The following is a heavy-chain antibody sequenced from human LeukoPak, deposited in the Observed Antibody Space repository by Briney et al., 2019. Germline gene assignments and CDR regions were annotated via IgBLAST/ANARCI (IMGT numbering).Heavy chain of an antibody. Sequence: GGSLRPSCAVSGFTVSSNYMSWVRQTPGKGLEWVSVIYSGGSTYYADSVKGRFTVSRDNSKNTLYLQMNSLRAEDAAVYYCARGGGDYNPFDYWGQGTLVTVSS. CDR1: GFTVSSNY. D-gene: IGHD4-11*01. CDR2: IYSGGST. CDR3: ARGGGDYNPFDY. J-gene: IGHJ4*02. V-gene: IGHV3-53*01.